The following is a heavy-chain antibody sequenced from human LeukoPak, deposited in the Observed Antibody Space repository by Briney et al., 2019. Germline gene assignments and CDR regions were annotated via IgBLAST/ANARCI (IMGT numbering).Heavy chain of an antibody. V-gene: IGHV3-23*01. J-gene: IGHJ4*02. CDR3: AKIPFNDILYYFDY. D-gene: IGHD3-9*01. CDR2: ISGSGDST. Sequence: GGSLRLSCTASGFNFSSYAMTWVRQAPGKGLEWVSAISGSGDSTYYVDSVEGRFTISGDNSKNTLYLQMNSLRAEDTAVYYCAKIPFNDILYYFDYWGQGTLVTVSS. CDR1: GFNFSSYA.